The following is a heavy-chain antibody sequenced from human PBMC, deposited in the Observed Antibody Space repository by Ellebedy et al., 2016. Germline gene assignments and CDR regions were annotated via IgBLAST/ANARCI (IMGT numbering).Heavy chain of an antibody. CDR2: IYYSGST. CDR3: ARVSSIAARGYYGMDV. Sequence: SETLSLTCTVSGGSISSYYWSWIRQPPGKGLEWIGYIYYSGSTNYNPSLKIRFTISVDTSKNQFSLKLSSVTAADTAVYYCARVSSIAARGYYGMDVWGQGTTVTVSS. J-gene: IGHJ6*02. CDR1: GGSISSYY. V-gene: IGHV4-59*01. D-gene: IGHD6-6*01.